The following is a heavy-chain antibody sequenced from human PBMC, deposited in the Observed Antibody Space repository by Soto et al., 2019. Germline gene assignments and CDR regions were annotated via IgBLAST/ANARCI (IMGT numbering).Heavy chain of an antibody. CDR1: GFTFSTYG. CDR2: IWYDGSNQ. CDR3: ARDLGAFNYGSAYFDY. D-gene: IGHD3-10*01. J-gene: IGHJ4*02. V-gene: IGHV3-33*01. Sequence: LRLSCAPSGFTFSTYGMHWVRQAPGKGLEWVAVIWYDGSNQYYADSVKGRFTISRDNSKNVLYLQMNSLRAEDTAVYYCARDLGAFNYGSAYFDYWGQGTPVTV.